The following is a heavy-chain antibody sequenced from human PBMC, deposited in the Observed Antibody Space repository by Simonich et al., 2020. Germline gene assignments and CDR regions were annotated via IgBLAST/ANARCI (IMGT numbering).Heavy chain of an antibody. CDR1: GGSISSSSYY. CDR2: IYYSGST. V-gene: IGHV4-39*01. CDR3: ARWAYSSSYFDY. J-gene: IGHJ4*02. D-gene: IGHD6-6*01. Sequence: QLQLQESGPGLVKPSETLSLTCTVSGGSISSSSYYWGWIRQPPGKGLEWIGSIYYSGSTYYNPSLKSRVTLSVDTSKNQFSLKRSSVTAADTAVYYCARWAYSSSYFDYWGQGTLVTVSS.